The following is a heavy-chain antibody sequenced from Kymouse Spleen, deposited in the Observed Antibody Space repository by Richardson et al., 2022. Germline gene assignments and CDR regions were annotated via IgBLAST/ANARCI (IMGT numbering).Heavy chain of an antibody. J-gene: IGHJ6*02. CDR1: GGSISSSSYY. V-gene: IGHV4-39*01. Sequence: QLQLQESGPGLVKPSETLSLTCTVSGGSISSSSYYWGWIRQPPGKGLEWIGSIYYSGSTYYNPSLKSRVTISVDTSKNQFSLKLSSVTAADTAVYYCARGYYDFWSGSPSYYYYYGMDVWGQGTTVTVSS. CDR2: IYYSGST. CDR3: ARGYYDFWSGSPSYYYYYGMDV. D-gene: IGHD3-3*01.